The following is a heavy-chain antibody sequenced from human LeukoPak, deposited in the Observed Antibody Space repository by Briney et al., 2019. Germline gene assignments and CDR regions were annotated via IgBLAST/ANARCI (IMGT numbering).Heavy chain of an antibody. Sequence: ASLRASCKTSGYTFTDYDITWVRQAPGQGLEWMGRVSPYNGNTYYSQTFQGRVTITKDTSTGTAYLDLKNLRADDTAMYYCARNGRVRRVVKDLFEYWGQGTLVAVSS. CDR2: VSPYNGNT. CDR1: GYTFTDYD. V-gene: IGHV1-18*01. D-gene: IGHD3-10*01. J-gene: IGHJ4*02. CDR3: ARNGRVRRVVKDLFEY.